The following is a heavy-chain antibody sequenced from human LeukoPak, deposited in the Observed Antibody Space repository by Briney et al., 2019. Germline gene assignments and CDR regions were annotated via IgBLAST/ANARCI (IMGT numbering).Heavy chain of an antibody. CDR3: ARDLGDYSSYYYGMDV. D-gene: IGHD4-17*01. CDR2: IIPILGIA. J-gene: IGHJ6*02. CDR1: GGTFSSYA. Sequence: LVKVSCKASGGTFSSYAISWVRQAPGQGLEWMGRIIPILGIANYAQKFQGRVTITADKSTSTAYMELSSLRSEDTAVYYCARDLGDYSSYYYGMDVWGQGTTVTVSS. V-gene: IGHV1-69*04.